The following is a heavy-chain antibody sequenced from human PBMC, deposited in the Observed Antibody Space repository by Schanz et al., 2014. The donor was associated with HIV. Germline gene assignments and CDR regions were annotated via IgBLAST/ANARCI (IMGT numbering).Heavy chain of an antibody. CDR3: AKVLIPMIAVPYYGMDV. D-gene: IGHD3-22*01. V-gene: IGHV3-9*01. CDR2: ISWNSGSI. J-gene: IGHJ6*02. Sequence: EVQLVESGGGLVQPGGSLRLSCAASGFTFDEYAMHWVRQAPGKGLEWVSSISWNSGSIDYADSAKGRFTISRDNAKNSLYLQMNSLRAEDTAVYYCAKVLIPMIAVPYYGMDVWGQGTTVTVSS. CDR1: GFTFDEYA.